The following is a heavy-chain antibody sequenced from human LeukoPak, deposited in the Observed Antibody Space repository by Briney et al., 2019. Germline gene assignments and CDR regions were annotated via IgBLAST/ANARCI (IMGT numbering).Heavy chain of an antibody. Sequence: ASVKVSCKASGYTFTSYDINWVRQATGQGLEWMGWMNPNSGNTGYAQKFQGRATMTRNTSISTAYMELSSLRSEDTAVYYCARDQRDGYNLGYWGQGTLVTVSS. J-gene: IGHJ4*02. CDR1: GYTFTSYD. V-gene: IGHV1-8*01. CDR2: MNPNSGNT. D-gene: IGHD5-24*01. CDR3: ARDQRDGYNLGY.